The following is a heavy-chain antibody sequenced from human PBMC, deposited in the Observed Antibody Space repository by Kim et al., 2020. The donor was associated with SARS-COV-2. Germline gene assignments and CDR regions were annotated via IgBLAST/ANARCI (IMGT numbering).Heavy chain of an antibody. Sequence: QGRVTITAEESTSTAYMELSSLRSEDTAVYYCARDSTYYGGNSPYYFDYWGQGTLVTVSS. V-gene: IGHV1-69*01. J-gene: IGHJ4*02. CDR3: ARDSTYYGGNSPYYFDY. D-gene: IGHD4-17*01.